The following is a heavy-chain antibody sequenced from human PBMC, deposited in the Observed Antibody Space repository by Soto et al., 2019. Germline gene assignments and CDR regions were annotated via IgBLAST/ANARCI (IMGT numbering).Heavy chain of an antibody. V-gene: IGHV3-11*04. CDR1: RFTFSDYY. J-gene: IGHJ5*02. CDR3: ARARAPLGTGTGWFGP. CDR2: ITGSGSTI. D-gene: IGHD1-1*01. Sequence: GGSLRLSCTASRFTFSDYYMNWIRQAPGKGLEWVSYITGSGSTIYYADSVKGRFTISRDNAKNSLYLQMNSLRAEDTAVYYCARARAPLGTGTGWFGPWGQGTLVTVSS.